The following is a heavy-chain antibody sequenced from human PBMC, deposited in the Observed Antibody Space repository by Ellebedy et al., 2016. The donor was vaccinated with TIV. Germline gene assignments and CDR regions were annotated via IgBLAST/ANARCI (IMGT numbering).Heavy chain of an antibody. V-gene: IGHV3-74*01. CDR3: ARVVDSYGLRYFDY. Sequence: GESLKISCAASGFAFSHYWMHWVRQGPGEGLVWVSRVKGDGSHTIYADSVKGRFTISRDNAKNTLYMQMNSLRAEDTAVYYCARVVDSYGLRYFDYWGQGTLVTDSS. CDR1: GFAFSHYW. D-gene: IGHD5-18*01. CDR2: VKGDGSHT. J-gene: IGHJ4*02.